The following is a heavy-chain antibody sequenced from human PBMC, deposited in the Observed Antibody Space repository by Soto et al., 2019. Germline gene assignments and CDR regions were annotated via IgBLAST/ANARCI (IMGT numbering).Heavy chain of an antibody. D-gene: IGHD1-26*01. CDR2: TYYRSKWYN. Sequence: QVQLQQSGPGLVKPSQTLSLTCAISGDSVSSNTAAWYWIRQSPSRGLEWLGRTYYRSKWYNVYAVSVKSRISSNPDKSKNQFALQLNSVTPEDTALYYCVRDVGFYLDYWGQGTLVTVSS. CDR3: VRDVGFYLDY. V-gene: IGHV6-1*01. CDR1: GDSVSSNTAA. J-gene: IGHJ4*02.